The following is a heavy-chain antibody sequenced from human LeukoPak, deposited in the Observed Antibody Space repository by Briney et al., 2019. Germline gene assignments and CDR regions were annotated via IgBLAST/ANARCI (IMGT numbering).Heavy chain of an antibody. J-gene: IGHJ4*02. CDR1: GYTFTNCG. CDR3: ARVPGGVLWFGELLPSHIYYFDY. CDR2: ISAYNGNA. D-gene: IGHD3-10*01. V-gene: IGHV1-18*01. Sequence: ASVKVSCKASGYTFTNCGINWVRQAPGQGLEWMGWISAYNGNANYAQKLQGRVTMTTDTYTTTAYMELRSLRSDDTAVYYCARVPGGVLWFGELLPSHIYYFDYWGQGTLVTVSS.